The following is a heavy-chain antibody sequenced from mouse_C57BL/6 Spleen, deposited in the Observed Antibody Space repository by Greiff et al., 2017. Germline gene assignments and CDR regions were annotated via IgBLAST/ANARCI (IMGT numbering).Heavy chain of an antibody. CDR3: ARTLFITTVVASDY. V-gene: IGHV1-50*01. Sequence: VQLQQSGAELVKPGASVKLSCKASGYTFTSYWMQWVKQRPGQGLEWIGEIDPSDSYTNYNQKFKGKATLTVDTSSSTAYMQLSSLTSEDSAVYYCARTLFITTVVASDYWGQGTTLTVSS. D-gene: IGHD1-1*01. CDR2: IDPSDSYT. J-gene: IGHJ2*01. CDR1: GYTFTSYW.